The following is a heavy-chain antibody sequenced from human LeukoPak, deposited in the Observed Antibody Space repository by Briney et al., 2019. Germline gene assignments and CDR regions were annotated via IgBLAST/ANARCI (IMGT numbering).Heavy chain of an antibody. CDR2: INPSGGST. Sequence: ASVKVSCKASGYTFTSYFMHWVRQAPGQGLEWMGIINPSGGSTSYAQKFQGRVTMARDMSTSTVYMELSSLRSEDTAVFYCARCPRGGGGSCYTTAFDIWGQGTMVTVSS. V-gene: IGHV1-46*01. CDR3: ARCPRGGGGSCYTTAFDI. D-gene: IGHD2-15*01. J-gene: IGHJ3*02. CDR1: GYTFTSYF.